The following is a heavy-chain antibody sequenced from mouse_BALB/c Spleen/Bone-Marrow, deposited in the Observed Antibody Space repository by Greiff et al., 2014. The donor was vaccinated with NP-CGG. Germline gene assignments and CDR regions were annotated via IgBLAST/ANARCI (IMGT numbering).Heavy chain of an antibody. D-gene: IGHD4-1*01. Sequence: VKLLESGAELVRPGSSVKISCKASGYAFSSYWMNWVKQRPGQGLEWIGQIYPGDGDTNYNGKFKGKATLTADKSSSTAYMQLSGLTAEDAAVYFCARVRNWADYWGQGTTLTVSS. V-gene: IGHV1-80*01. CDR2: IYPGDGDT. CDR1: GYAFSSYW. CDR3: ARVRNWADY. J-gene: IGHJ2*01.